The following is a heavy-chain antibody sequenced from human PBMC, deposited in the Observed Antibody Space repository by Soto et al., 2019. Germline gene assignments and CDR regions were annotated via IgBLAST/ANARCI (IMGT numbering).Heavy chain of an antibody. CDR3: ARARSSSWYPRVVSYFDY. Sequence: QLQLQESGSGLVKPSQTLSLTCAVSGGSISSGGYSWSWIRQPPGKGREWIGYIYHSGSTYYNPSLKSRVTISVDRAKNQFSLKLSSVTAADTAVYYCARARSSSWYPRVVSYFDYWGQGTLVTVSS. V-gene: IGHV4-30-2*01. J-gene: IGHJ4*02. CDR2: IYHSGST. CDR1: GGSISSGGYS. D-gene: IGHD6-13*01.